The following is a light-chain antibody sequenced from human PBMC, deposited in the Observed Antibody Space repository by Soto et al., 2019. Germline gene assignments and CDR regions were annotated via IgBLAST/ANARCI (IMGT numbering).Light chain of an antibody. Sequence: DIQMTQSPSTLSASVGDRVTITCRASQSISSWLAWYQQKPGKAPKLLIYDASSLESGVPSRFSGSGSGTEFTLTISSLQPDDFATYYCQQYNSYSYWTFGQGTKVEI. CDR2: DAS. V-gene: IGKV1-5*01. J-gene: IGKJ1*01. CDR3: QQYNSYSYWT. CDR1: QSISSW.